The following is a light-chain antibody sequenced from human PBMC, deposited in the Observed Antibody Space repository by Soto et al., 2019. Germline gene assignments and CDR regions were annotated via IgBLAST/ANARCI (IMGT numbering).Light chain of an antibody. CDR3: QQINSYPLT. CDR1: QGISSY. J-gene: IGKJ4*01. Sequence: DLQLTQSPSFLSASVGDRVTITCRASQGISSYLAWYQQKPGKAPKLLIYAASTLQTGVPSRFSGSGSGTEFTLTISSLQPEDFATYYCQQINSYPLTFGGGTKVDIK. CDR2: AAS. V-gene: IGKV1-9*01.